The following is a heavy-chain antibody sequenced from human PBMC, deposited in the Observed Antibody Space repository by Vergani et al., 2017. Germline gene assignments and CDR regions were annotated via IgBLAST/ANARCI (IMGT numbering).Heavy chain of an antibody. CDR1: GFTFDDYA. Sequence: EVQLVESGGGLVQPGRSLRLSCAASGFTFDDYAMHWVRQAPGKGLEWVSGIHWNSGTIGYADSVKGRFTISRDNAKISLYLQMNSLRTEDTALYYCTKDIRRFYSSSSGGFDYWGQGTLVTVSS. CDR2: IHWNSGTI. V-gene: IGHV3-9*01. CDR3: TKDIRRFYSSSSGGFDY. J-gene: IGHJ4*02. D-gene: IGHD6-6*01.